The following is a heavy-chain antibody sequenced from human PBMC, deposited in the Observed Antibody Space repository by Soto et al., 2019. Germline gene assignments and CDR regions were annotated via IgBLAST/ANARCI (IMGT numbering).Heavy chain of an antibody. V-gene: IGHV2-5*02. D-gene: IGHD3-9*01. CDR3: ARRQRVIRYFDLGYFDY. Sequence: QITLNESGPTLVKPTQTLTLTCTFSGFSFISSGAGVGWICQTPGKALEWLALIYWDDDKRYNPSLENRLTIPKDTDPSKKQVVLKLTDVDPADTATYYCARRQRVIRYFDLGYFDYWGQGDLVTVSP. J-gene: IGHJ4*02. CDR2: IYWDDDK. CDR1: GFSFISSGAG.